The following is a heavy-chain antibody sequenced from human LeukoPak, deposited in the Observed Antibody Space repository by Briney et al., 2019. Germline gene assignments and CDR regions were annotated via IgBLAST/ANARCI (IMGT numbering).Heavy chain of an antibody. D-gene: IGHD2-2*01. CDR2: IRYDGSNK. CDR3: TKDSVQLLINWFDP. Sequence: GGSLRLSCAASGFTFSSYGMHWVRQAPGKGLEWVAFIRYDGSNKYYADSVKGRFTIYRDNSKNTLYLQMNSLRAEDTAVYYCTKDSVQLLINWFDPWGQGTLVTVSS. V-gene: IGHV3-30*02. J-gene: IGHJ5*02. CDR1: GFTFSSYG.